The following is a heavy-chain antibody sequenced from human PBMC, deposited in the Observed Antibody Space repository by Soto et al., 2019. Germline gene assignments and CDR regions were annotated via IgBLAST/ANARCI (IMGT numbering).Heavy chain of an antibody. D-gene: IGHD2-15*01. CDR1: GGSISSYY. Sequence: SETLSLTCTVSGGSISSYYWSWIRQPPGKGLEWIGYIYYSGSTNYNPSLKSRVTISVDTSKNQFSLKLSSVTAADTAVYYCARSIYPYCSGGSCYLVPSYFDYWGQGTLVTVSS. CDR3: ARSIYPYCSGGSCYLVPSYFDY. J-gene: IGHJ4*02. CDR2: IYYSGST. V-gene: IGHV4-59*08.